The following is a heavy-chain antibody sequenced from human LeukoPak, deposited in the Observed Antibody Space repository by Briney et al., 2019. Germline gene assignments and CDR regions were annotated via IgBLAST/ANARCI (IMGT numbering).Heavy chain of an antibody. CDR2: IRYDGNNK. J-gene: IGHJ4*02. Sequence: GGSLRLSCAASGFTFSSYGMHWVRQAPGKGLEWVAFIRYDGNNKYYADSVKGRLTISRDSSKNTLYLQMTSLRGDDTAVYYCAKEKNSYSSSSGQGYWGQGTLVTVSS. V-gene: IGHV3-30*02. D-gene: IGHD6-6*01. CDR3: AKEKNSYSSSSGQGY. CDR1: GFTFSSYG.